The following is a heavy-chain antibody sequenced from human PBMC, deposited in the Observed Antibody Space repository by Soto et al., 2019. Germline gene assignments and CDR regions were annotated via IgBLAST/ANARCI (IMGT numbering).Heavy chain of an antibody. CDR2: IYYSGSS. CDR1: GGSVSSGSFY. V-gene: IGHV4-61*01. CDR3: ASERIRSGYSHYYGMAV. D-gene: IGHD3-3*01. Sequence: PSETLSLTCTVSGGSVSSGSFYWSWIRQPPGKGLEWIGNIYYSGSSNYNPSLKSRVTISVDTSKNQFSLKLSSVTAADTAVYYCASERIRSGYSHYYGMAVWGQGTTVTVSS. J-gene: IGHJ6*02.